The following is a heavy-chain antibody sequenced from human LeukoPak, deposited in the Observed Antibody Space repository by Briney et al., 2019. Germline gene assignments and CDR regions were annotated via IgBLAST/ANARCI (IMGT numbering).Heavy chain of an antibody. CDR1: GGSFSGYY. J-gene: IGHJ6*02. CDR2: INHSGST. CDR3: ARGNYDFWSGYYTSGYGMDV. Sequence: SETLSLTCAVYGGSFSGYYWSWIRQPPGKGLEWIGEINHSGSTNYNSSLKSRITVSVDTSKNQFSLKLSSVTAADTAVYCCARGNYDFWSGYYTSGYGMDVWGQGTTVTVSS. D-gene: IGHD3-3*01. V-gene: IGHV4-34*01.